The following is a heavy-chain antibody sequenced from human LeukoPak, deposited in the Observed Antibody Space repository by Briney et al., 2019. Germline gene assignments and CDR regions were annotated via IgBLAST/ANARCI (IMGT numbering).Heavy chain of an antibody. CDR3: ARGGGIIRYFDWLTLLDY. CDR1: GYSFTSYG. D-gene: IGHD3-9*01. J-gene: IGHJ4*02. V-gene: IGHV1-2*02. CDR2: INPNSGGT. Sequence: GESLKISCKGSGYSFTSYGISWVRQAPGQGLEWMGWINPNSGGTNYAQKFQGRVTMTRDTSISTAYMELSRLRSDDTAVYYCARGGGIIRYFDWLTLLDYWGQGTLVTVSS.